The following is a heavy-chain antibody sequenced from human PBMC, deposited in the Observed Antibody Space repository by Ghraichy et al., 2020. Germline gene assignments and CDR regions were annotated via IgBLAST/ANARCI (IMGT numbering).Heavy chain of an antibody. CDR3: AKAGCSTTSCYLADY. Sequence: GGSLRLSCAASGFTFNNYAMSWVRQAPGKGLEWVSAISGSGGSTYYADSVKGRFTISRDNSQNTLYLQMNSLRAEDTAVYYCAKAGCSTTSCYLADYWGRGTLVTVSS. D-gene: IGHD2-2*01. V-gene: IGHV3-23*01. J-gene: IGHJ4*02. CDR1: GFTFNNYA. CDR2: ISGSGGST.